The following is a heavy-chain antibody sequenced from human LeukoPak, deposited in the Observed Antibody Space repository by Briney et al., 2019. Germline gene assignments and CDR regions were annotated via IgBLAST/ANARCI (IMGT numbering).Heavy chain of an antibody. D-gene: IGHD6-19*01. CDR3: VGGMDSGWYPY. Sequence: GRSLRLSCAASGFNFRGYEMNWVRRAPGKGLQWLAYISSSGSSTYYADSVQGRFTISRDNAKNSLYLHMNSLRVDDTAVYYCVGGMDSGWYPYWGPGTLVTVSS. CDR1: GFNFRGYE. J-gene: IGHJ4*02. CDR2: ISSSGSST. V-gene: IGHV3-48*03.